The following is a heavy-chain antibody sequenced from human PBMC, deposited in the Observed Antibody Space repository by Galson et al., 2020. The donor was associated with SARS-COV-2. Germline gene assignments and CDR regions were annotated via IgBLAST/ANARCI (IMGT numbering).Heavy chain of an antibody. J-gene: IGHJ4*02. D-gene: IGHD4-17*01. V-gene: IGHV1-2*02. CDR1: GFSFTDYY. CDR2: INPNSGGT. Sequence: ASVKVSCKASGFSFTDYYMHWVRQAPGQGLEWMGWINPNSGGTILAQKFQGRVTMTTDTSISTAYMELSSLGSDDTAVYYCARVYYGDYMDYWGQGTLVTVSS. CDR3: ARVYYGDYMDY.